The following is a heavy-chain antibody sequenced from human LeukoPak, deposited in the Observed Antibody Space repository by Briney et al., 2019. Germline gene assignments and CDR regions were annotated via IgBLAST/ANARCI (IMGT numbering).Heavy chain of an antibody. Sequence: ASVKVSCKASGYTFTAYYIHWVRQAPGQGLEWMGRINPNSGGTDFAQKFQGRVTMTRDTSISTAYMELSRLRSDDTAIYYCARRGTEAGSGDYWGQGTLVTVSS. D-gene: IGHD3-10*01. CDR1: GYTFTAYY. CDR2: INPNSGGT. V-gene: IGHV1-2*06. J-gene: IGHJ4*02. CDR3: ARRGTEAGSGDY.